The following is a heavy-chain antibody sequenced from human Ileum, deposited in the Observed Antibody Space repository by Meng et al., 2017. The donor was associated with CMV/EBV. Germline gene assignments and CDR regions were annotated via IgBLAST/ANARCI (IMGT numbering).Heavy chain of an antibody. CDR2: IYYSGST. Sequence: SETLSLTCTVSGGSVSSGSYYWSWIRQPPGKGLEWIGYIYYSGSTNYNPSLKSRVTISVDTSKNQFSLKLSSVTAADTAVYYCARDYCSSTSCFIGAFNIWGQGTMVTVSS. J-gene: IGHJ3*02. V-gene: IGHV4-61*01. CDR3: ARDYCSSTSCFIGAFNI. CDR1: GGSVSSGSYY. D-gene: IGHD2-2*01.